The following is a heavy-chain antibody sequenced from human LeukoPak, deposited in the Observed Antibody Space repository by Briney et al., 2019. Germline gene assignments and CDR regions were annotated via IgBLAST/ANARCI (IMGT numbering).Heavy chain of an antibody. CDR3: ARDYYDSSGYYYVDY. CDR1: GFTFSSYS. Sequence: GGSLRLSCAASGFTFSSYSMNWVRQAPGKGLEWVSYVSSSSSTIYYADSVKGRFTISRDNAKNSLYLQMNSLRDEDTAVYYCARDYYDSSGYYYVDYWGQGTLVTVSS. CDR2: VSSSSSTI. D-gene: IGHD3-22*01. J-gene: IGHJ4*02. V-gene: IGHV3-48*02.